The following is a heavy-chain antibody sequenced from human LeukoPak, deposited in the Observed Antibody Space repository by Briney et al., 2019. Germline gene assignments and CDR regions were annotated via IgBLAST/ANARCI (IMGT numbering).Heavy chain of an antibody. D-gene: IGHD1-26*01. Sequence: ASVKVSCKASGYTFTNHAMHWVRQAPGQGLEWMGWINAADGNTKYSQKFQGRVTITRDTSASIVYMELSSLRSEDTAVYYCARPRARSPGNCFDSWGAGNLVTVS. J-gene: IGHJ4*02. CDR2: INAADGNT. CDR3: ARPRARSPGNCFDS. V-gene: IGHV1-3*01. CDR1: GYTFTNHA.